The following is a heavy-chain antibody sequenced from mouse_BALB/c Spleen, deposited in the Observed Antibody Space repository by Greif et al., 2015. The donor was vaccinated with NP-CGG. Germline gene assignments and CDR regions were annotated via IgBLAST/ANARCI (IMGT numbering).Heavy chain of an antibody. CDR1: GYTFTSYW. V-gene: IGHV1S22*01. J-gene: IGHJ2*01. CDR2: TYPGSGST. Sequence: LQQSGSELVRPGASVKLSCKASGYTFTSYWMHWVKQRPGQGLEWIGNTYPGSGSTNYDEKFKSKATLTVDTSSSTAYMQLSSLTSEDSAVYYCIRLGNYGYWGQGTTLTVSS. CDR3: IRLGNYGY. D-gene: IGHD2-1*01.